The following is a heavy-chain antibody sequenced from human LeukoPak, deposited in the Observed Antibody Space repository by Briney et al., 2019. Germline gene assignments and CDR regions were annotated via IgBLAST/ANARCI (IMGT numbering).Heavy chain of an antibody. D-gene: IGHD3-3*01. J-gene: IGHJ3*02. CDR1: RYTFTSYA. CDR3: ASYYDFWSGYYTNAFDI. CDR2: IIPIFGTA. V-gene: IGHV1-69*13. Sequence: ASVKVSCKASRYTFTSYAISWVRQAPGQGLEWMGGIIPIFGTANYAQKFQGRVTITADESTSTAYMELSSLRSEDTAVYYCASYYDFWSGYYTNAFDIWGQGTMVTVSS.